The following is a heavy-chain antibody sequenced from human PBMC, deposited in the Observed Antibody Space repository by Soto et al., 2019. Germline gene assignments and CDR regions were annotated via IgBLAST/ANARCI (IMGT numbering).Heavy chain of an antibody. J-gene: IGHJ6*02. Sequence: GASVKVSCKASGYTFTSYYMHWVRQAPGQGREWMGIINPSGGSTSYAQKFQGRVTMTRDTSTSTVYMELSSLRSEDTAVYYCAGTYYDFWSGYYPYGMDVWGQGXTVTVSS. CDR2: INPSGGST. CDR1: GYTFTSYY. V-gene: IGHV1-46*01. CDR3: AGTYYDFWSGYYPYGMDV. D-gene: IGHD3-3*01.